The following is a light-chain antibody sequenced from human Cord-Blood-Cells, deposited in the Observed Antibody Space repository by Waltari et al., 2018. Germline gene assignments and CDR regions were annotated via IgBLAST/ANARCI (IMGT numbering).Light chain of an antibody. CDR1: SNDVGGYNY. Sequence: QSALTQPASLSGSPGQSITIPCTGTSNDVGGYNYVSWFQQHPGKAPKLMIYDVSNRPSGVSNRFSGSKSGNTASLTISGLQAEDEADYYCSSYTSSSTLVFGTGTKVTVL. V-gene: IGLV2-14*01. CDR3: SSYTSSSTLV. J-gene: IGLJ1*01. CDR2: DVS.